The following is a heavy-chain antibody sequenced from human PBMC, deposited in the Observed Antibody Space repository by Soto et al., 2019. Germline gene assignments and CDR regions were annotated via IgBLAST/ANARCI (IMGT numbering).Heavy chain of an antibody. V-gene: IGHV1-8*01. CDR1: GYTFTSYD. J-gene: IGHJ4*02. CDR2: MNPNSGNT. Sequence: AAVKVSCKASGYTFTSYDINWVRQATGQGLEWMGWMNPNSGNTGYAQRFQGRVTMTRNTSISTAYMELSSLRSEDTAVYYCARGPVVVTATLYYFDYWGQGTLVTVSS. CDR3: ARGPVVVTATLYYFDY. D-gene: IGHD2-15*01.